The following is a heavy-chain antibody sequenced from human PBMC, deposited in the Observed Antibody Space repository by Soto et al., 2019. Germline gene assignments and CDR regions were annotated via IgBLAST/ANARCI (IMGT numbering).Heavy chain of an antibody. CDR2: LNPNTGNS. V-gene: IGHV1-8*01. Sequence: GVSVKVSCKASGYTFTSYDIYWVRQATGQGLEWMRWLNPNTGNSGYAQKFQGRITVTSDTSINTVHMELSSLRSEDTAVYYCARRAETNGWNGFGADKYYYDFWGQGTLVTVSS. J-gene: IGHJ4*02. CDR3: ARRAETNGWNGFGADKYYYDF. D-gene: IGHD1-1*01. CDR1: GYTFTSYD.